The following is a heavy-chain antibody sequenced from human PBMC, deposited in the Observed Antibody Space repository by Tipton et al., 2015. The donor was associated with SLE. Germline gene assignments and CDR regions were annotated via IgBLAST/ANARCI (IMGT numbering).Heavy chain of an antibody. J-gene: IGHJ4*02. D-gene: IGHD2-2*02. CDR1: DGSIRSTNYY. V-gene: IGHV4-39*07. CDR3: ARTHYTGAFDS. Sequence: TLSLTCTVSDGSIRSTNYYWGWIRQPPGKGLEWIGSIFYTGSTYYNPSLKSRVSFSIDTSKHQFSLKLNSVTAADTAVYYCARTHYTGAFDSWGQGTLVTVSS. CDR2: IFYTGST.